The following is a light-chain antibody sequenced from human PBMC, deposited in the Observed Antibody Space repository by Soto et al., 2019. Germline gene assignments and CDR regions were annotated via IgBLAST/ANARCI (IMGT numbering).Light chain of an antibody. Sequence: ETVMTQSPATLSVSPGEGATLSCRASRSISSSLAWYQQKPGRAPRLLIYGASTRATDIPARFSGSGSGTEFTLTISSLQSEDFAVYYCQQYNSWPLTFGGGTKVEIK. CDR1: RSISSS. CDR3: QQYNSWPLT. J-gene: IGKJ4*01. CDR2: GAS. V-gene: IGKV3-15*01.